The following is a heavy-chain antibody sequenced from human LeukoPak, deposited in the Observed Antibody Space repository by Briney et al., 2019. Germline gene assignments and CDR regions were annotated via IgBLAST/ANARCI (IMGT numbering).Heavy chain of an antibody. D-gene: IGHD3-22*01. J-gene: IGHJ6*02. CDR3: ARRPYSDTSGRLSDV. V-gene: IGHV3-48*02. CDR1: GFTFSSYG. Sequence: GGSLRLSCAASGFTFSSYGMHWVRQAPGKGLEWISYIGSSGSPTHYADSVGGRFTISRDNAKNSLYLQMNSLRDEDTAVYFCARRPYSDTSGRLSDVWGQGTTVTVFS. CDR2: IGSSGSPT.